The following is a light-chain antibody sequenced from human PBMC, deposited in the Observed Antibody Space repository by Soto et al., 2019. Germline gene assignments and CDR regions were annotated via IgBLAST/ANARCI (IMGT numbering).Light chain of an antibody. Sequence: EIVLTQSPATLSSFPGDRVTLSCRASQYINTRLAWYQHRPGQAPRLLIYQTSLRAAGIPARFSASGSGTDFTLTIRAVQPEDFALSYCHQRQSWPRTFGQRTKVDIK. V-gene: IGKV3-11*01. CDR1: QYINTR. CDR3: HQRQSWPRT. CDR2: QTS. J-gene: IGKJ1*01.